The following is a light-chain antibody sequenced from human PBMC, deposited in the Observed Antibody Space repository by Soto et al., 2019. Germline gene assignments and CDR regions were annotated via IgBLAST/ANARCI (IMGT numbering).Light chain of an antibody. V-gene: IGKV1-33*01. CDR2: DAS. CDR3: QQYDTLPPYT. J-gene: IGKJ2*01. Sequence: DIQMTQSPSSLSASVGDRVTITCQASQDISNYLNWYQQKPGKAPKLLIYDASNLETGVPSRFSGSGSGTDFTFTLSRLQPDDIATYYCQQYDTLPPYTFGQGTKLEIK. CDR1: QDISNY.